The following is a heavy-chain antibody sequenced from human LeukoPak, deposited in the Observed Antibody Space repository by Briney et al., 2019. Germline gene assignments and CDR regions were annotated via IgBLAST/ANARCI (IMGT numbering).Heavy chain of an antibody. D-gene: IGHD6-13*01. CDR1: GFPFSSNS. CDR2: IKPDGTTK. Sequence: GGSLRLSCAASGFPFSSNSMTWVRQAPGKGLEWVANIKPDGTTKFYVDSVKGRFTISRDNALNSLYLQMNSLRAEDTAIYYCARSIPYGTTWYGRSDYWGQGTLVTVSS. V-gene: IGHV3-7*03. J-gene: IGHJ4*02. CDR3: ARSIPYGTTWYGRSDY.